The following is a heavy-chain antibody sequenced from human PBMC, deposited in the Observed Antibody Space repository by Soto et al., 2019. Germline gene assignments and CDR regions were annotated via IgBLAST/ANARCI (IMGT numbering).Heavy chain of an antibody. CDR3: ARDDGLAYCGGDCYS. V-gene: IGHV1-69*02. D-gene: IGHD2-21*02. J-gene: IGHJ4*02. CDR2: IIPILGIA. CDR1: GGAFSSYT. Sequence: SVKVSCKASGGAFSSYTISWVRQAPGQGLEWMGRIIPILGIANYAQKFQGRVTITADKSTSTAYMELSSLRSEDTAVYYCARDDGLAYCGGDCYSWGQGTLVTVSS.